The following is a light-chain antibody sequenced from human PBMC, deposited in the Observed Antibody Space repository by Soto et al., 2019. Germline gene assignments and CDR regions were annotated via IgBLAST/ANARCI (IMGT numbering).Light chain of an antibody. Sequence: QSALTQPASVSGSPGQSITISCTGTSSDVGGYNYVSWSQQHPGKAPKLMIYEVSHRPSGASNRFSGSKSGNTASLTISGLQAEDEADYYCSSYTTTNTYVFGTGTKLTVL. CDR2: EVS. J-gene: IGLJ1*01. CDR1: SSDVGGYNY. CDR3: SSYTTTNTYV. V-gene: IGLV2-14*01.